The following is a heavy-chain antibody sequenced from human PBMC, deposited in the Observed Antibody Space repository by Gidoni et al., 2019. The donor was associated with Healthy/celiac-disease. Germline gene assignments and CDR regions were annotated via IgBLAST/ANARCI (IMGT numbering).Heavy chain of an antibody. Sequence: QLHLVQSGAEEQQPGASVIIFFTVSGYTITVFSMHWVRQAPGKGLEWMGGFDPEECETSYAQKFQGRVTMTEDTSTDTAYMELSSLRAEDTAVYYCDKGGGYGSGSYSYYGMDVWGQGTTVTVSS. CDR2: FDPEECET. D-gene: IGHD3-10*01. V-gene: IGHV1-24*01. CDR1: GYTITVFS. J-gene: IGHJ6*02. CDR3: DKGGGYGSGSYSYYGMDV.